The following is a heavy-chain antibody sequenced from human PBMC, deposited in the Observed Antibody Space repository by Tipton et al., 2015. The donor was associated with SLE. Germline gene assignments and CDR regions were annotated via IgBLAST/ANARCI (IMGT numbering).Heavy chain of an antibody. V-gene: IGHV4-59*11. CDR3: ARAAYRGGDCYHFDY. D-gene: IGHD2-21*01. Sequence: GLVKPSETLSLTCTVSGGSISSHYWSWIRQPPGKGLEWIGYIYYSGSTNYNPSLKSRVTISVDTSKNQFSLKLSSVTAADTAVYYCARAAYRGGDCYHFDYWGQGTLVTVSS. J-gene: IGHJ4*02. CDR2: IYYSGST. CDR1: GGSISSHY.